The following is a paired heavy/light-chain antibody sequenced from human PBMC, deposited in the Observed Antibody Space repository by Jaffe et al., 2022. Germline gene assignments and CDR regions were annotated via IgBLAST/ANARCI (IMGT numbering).Heavy chain of an antibody. CDR3: ARGEYVVAATYFDY. Sequence: QVQLVQSGAEVKKPGSSVKVSCKASGGTFSSYAISWVRQAPGQGLEWMGGIIPIFGTANYAQKFQGRVTITADESTSTAYMELSSLRSEDTAVYYCARGEYVVAATYFDYWGQGTLVTVSS. D-gene: IGHD6-19*01. CDR1: GGTFSSYA. J-gene: IGHJ4*02. CDR2: IIPIFGTA. V-gene: IGHV1-69*01.
Light chain of an antibody. Sequence: SYELTQPPSVSVSPGQTARITCSGDALPKQYAYWYQQKPGQAPVLVIYKDSERPSGIPERFSGSSSGTTVTLTISGVQAEDEADYYCQSADSSGTYPGVVFGGGTKLTVL. V-gene: IGLV3-25*03. J-gene: IGLJ2*01. CDR1: ALPKQY. CDR3: QSADSSGTYPGVV. CDR2: KDS.